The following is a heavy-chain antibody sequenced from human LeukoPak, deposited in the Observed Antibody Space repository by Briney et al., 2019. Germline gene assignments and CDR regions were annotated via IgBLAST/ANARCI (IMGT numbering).Heavy chain of an antibody. J-gene: IGHJ4*02. CDR2: IDQSGTT. Sequence: PSETLSLTCVVYGGSFSGYYLSWIRQPPGKGLEWIGEIDQSGTTNYNPSLKSRVSISVDTSKKQFSLTLTSMTAADTAVYYCARVPHYYFGYGYFDSWGQGTLVTVSS. D-gene: IGHD3-10*01. CDR1: GGSFSGYY. CDR3: ARVPHYYFGYGYFDS. V-gene: IGHV4-34*01.